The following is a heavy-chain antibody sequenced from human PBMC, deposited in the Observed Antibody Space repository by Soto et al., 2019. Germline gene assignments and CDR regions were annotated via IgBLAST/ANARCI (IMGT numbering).Heavy chain of an antibody. CDR1: GYTFTSYA. J-gene: IGHJ6*02. V-gene: IGHV1-3*01. CDR2: INAGNGNT. Sequence: GASVKVSCKASGYTFTSYAMHWVRPAPGQRLGWMGWINAGNGNTKYSQKFQGRVTITRDTSASTAYMELSSLRSEDTAVYYCARSLLIVVVPAAIPPMDVWGQGTTVTVSS. CDR3: ARSLLIVVVPAAIPPMDV. D-gene: IGHD2-2*01.